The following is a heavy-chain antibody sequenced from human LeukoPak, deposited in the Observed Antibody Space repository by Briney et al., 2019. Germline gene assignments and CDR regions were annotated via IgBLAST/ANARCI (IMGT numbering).Heavy chain of an antibody. CDR1: GASIFSSTYY. D-gene: IGHD4-17*01. CDR2: IFYTGTTI. J-gene: IGHJ4*02. Sequence: PSETLSLTCTVSGASIFSSTYYWGWVRQPPGKGLQWIGSIFYTGTTINYNPSLKSRVTISVDTSKNQFSLKLRSVTAADTAVYYCGRSRPGYGDYENWGQGTLVTVSS. CDR3: GRSRPGYGDYEN. V-gene: IGHV4-39*01.